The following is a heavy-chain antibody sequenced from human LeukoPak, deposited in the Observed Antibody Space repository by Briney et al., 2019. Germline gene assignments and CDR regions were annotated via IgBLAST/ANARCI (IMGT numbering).Heavy chain of an antibody. Sequence: GGSLRLSCTASGFTFGDYAMSWVRQAPGKGLEWVGFIRSKAYGGTTEYAASVKGRFTISRDDSKSIAYLQMNSLKTEDTAVYYCTRGDYYDSSGYYFLFDYWGQGTLVTVSS. J-gene: IGHJ4*02. CDR3: TRGDYYDSSGYYFLFDY. CDR2: IRSKAYGGTT. V-gene: IGHV3-49*04. CDR1: GFTFGDYA. D-gene: IGHD3-22*01.